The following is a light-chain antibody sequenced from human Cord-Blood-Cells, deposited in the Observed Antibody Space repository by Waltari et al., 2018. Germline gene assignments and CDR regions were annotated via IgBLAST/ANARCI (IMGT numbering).Light chain of an antibody. CDR2: WAS. CDR1: KSVLYSSNNKNY. J-gene: IGKJ1*01. CDR3: QQYYSTPWT. V-gene: IGKV4-1*01. Sequence: DIVMTQSQDSLAVSRGERATIDCKSSKSVLYSSNNKNYLAWYQQKPGQPPKLLIYWASTRESGVPDRFSGSGSGTDFTLTISSLQAEDVAVYYCQQYYSTPWTFGQGTKVEIK.